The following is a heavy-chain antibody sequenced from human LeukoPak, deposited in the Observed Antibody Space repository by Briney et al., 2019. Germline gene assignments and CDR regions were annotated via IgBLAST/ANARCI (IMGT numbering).Heavy chain of an antibody. D-gene: IGHD2-21*02. CDR2: IKSKPAGETT. J-gene: IGHJ4*02. Sequence: GGPLRHSRGLSGVIFCNAWMNCAPPAPGGGVEYFGSIKSKPAGETTPYAAPVKGRFTISRDDSSNTLCLQMNSLKTEDTALYYCTTCGGDCYFNYWGQGTLVTVSS. CDR1: GVIFCNAW. V-gene: IGHV3-15*01. CDR3: TTCGGDCYFNY.